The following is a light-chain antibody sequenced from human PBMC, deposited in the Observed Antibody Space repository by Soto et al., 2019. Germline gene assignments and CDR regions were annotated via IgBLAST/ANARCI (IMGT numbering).Light chain of an antibody. CDR3: QQYNDSFPYT. J-gene: IGKJ2*01. V-gene: IGKV1-5*03. CDR2: AAS. CDR1: QSISSW. Sequence: DIQMTQSPSTLSASVGDRVTITCRASQSISSWLAWYQQKPGPAPKLLIYAASTLESGVPSRFTGIRSGTEFTLSVSSRQPDYVATYYCQQYNDSFPYTFGQGTKLEIK.